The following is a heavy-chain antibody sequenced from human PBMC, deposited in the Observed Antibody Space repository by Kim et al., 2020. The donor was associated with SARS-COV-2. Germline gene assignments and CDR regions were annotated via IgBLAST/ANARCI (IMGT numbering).Heavy chain of an antibody. Sequence: YKADSGKSRSTISRDNAKNSMYRKMKSRRAEDTAVYYCARVFGSSDAFDIWGHGTMVTVSS. J-gene: IGHJ3*02. V-gene: IGHV3-48*03. CDR3: ARVFGSSDAFDI. D-gene: IGHD3-10*01.